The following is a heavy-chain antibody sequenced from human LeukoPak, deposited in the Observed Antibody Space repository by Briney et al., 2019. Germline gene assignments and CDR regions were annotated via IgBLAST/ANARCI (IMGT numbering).Heavy chain of an antibody. CDR3: ARDYSSSSPLDY. Sequence: PGGSLRLSCAASGFTFSTYFMGWVRQAPGKGLECVANMTPDGHEEYCVDSVKGRFTISRDNAKNSLYLQMNSLRAEDTAVYYCARDYSSSSPLDYWGQGTLVTVSS. CDR1: GFTFSTYF. CDR2: MTPDGHEE. D-gene: IGHD6-6*01. J-gene: IGHJ4*02. V-gene: IGHV3-7*01.